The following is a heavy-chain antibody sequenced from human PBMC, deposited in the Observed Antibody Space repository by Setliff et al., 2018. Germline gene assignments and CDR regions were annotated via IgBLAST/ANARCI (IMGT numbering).Heavy chain of an antibody. CDR2: ISGSGGST. V-gene: IGHV3-23*01. D-gene: IGHD2-21*02. CDR3: AKVSRGPYCGGDCSLDY. J-gene: IGHJ4*02. Sequence: PGGSLRLSCAASGFTFSSYAMSWVRQAPGKGLEWVSAISGSGGSTYYADSVKGRFTISRDNSKNTLYLQMNSLRAEDTAVYYCAKVSRGPYCGGDCSLDYWGQGTLVTVSS. CDR1: GFTFSSYA.